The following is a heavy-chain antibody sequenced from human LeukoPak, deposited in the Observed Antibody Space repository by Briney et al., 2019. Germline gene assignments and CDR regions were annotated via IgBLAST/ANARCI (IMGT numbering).Heavy chain of an antibody. J-gene: IGHJ4*02. Sequence: PSETLSLTCTVYGGPFSAYYWGWIRQSPGKGLEWIGEIYHSGSTTHNPSLKGRVTISIDLSKNQFSLKLNSVTAADTAVYYCARGVRGVNFDYWGQGTLVTVSS. CDR2: IYHSGST. CDR3: ARGVRGVNFDY. V-gene: IGHV4-34*01. CDR1: GGPFSAYY. D-gene: IGHD3-10*01.